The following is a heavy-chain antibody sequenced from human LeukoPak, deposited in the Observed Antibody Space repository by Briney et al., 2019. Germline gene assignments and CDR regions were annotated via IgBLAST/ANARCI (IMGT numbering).Heavy chain of an antibody. CDR3: AGFGELSEVWWFDL. Sequence: SETLSLTCTVSGGSISSYYWSWIRQPPGKGLEWIGYIYYSGSTNYNPSLKSRVTISVDTSKNQFSLKLSSVTAADTAVYYCAGFGELSEVWWFDLWGQGTLVTVSS. D-gene: IGHD3-10*01. CDR2: IYYSGST. J-gene: IGHJ5*02. V-gene: IGHV4-59*01. CDR1: GGSISSYY.